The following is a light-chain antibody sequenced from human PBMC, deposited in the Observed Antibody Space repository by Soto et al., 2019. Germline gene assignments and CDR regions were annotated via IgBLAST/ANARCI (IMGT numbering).Light chain of an antibody. J-gene: IGKJ3*01. CDR2: AAS. Sequence: DIQMTQSPSSLSASVGDRVTITCRASQSISSYLNWYQQKPGKAPKLLIYAASRLQSGVPSRCNGSGSGTDFTLTISSLHPEDFANYSCQQSYRTPRTFGPGTKVDIK. CDR3: QQSYRTPRT. CDR1: QSISSY. V-gene: IGKV1-39*01.